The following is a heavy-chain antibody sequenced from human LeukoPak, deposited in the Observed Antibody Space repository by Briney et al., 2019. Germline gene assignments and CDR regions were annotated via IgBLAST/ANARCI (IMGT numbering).Heavy chain of an antibody. J-gene: IGHJ2*01. D-gene: IGHD2-15*01. CDR3: AGGQGWHFDL. CDR2: IKPDGSKV. V-gene: IGHV3-7*01. Sequence: GGSLRLSCTASGITFSSLWMSWFRQAPRKGLECVADIKPDGSKVNYVASVKGRFTISRDKSSLYLQMNSLRAEDTAVYYCAGGQGWHFDLWGRGTLITVSS. CDR1: GITFSSLW.